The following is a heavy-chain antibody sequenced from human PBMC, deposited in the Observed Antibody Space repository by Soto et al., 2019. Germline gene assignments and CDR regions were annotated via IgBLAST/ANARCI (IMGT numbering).Heavy chain of an antibody. CDR3: AKGYYDYVWGSYRRHEAFDI. CDR2: ISWNSGSI. CDR1: GFTFDDYA. J-gene: IGHJ3*02. D-gene: IGHD3-16*02. V-gene: IGHV3-9*01. Sequence: DVQLVESGGGLVQPGRSLRLSCAASGFTFDDYAMHWVRQAPGKGLEWVSGISWNSGSIGYADSVKGRFTISRDNAKNSLYLQMNSLRAEDTALYYCAKGYYDYVWGSYRRHEAFDIWGQGTMVTVSS.